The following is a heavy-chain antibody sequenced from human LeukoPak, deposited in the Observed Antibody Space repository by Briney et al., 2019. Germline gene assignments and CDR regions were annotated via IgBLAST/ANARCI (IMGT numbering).Heavy chain of an antibody. CDR3: ARQGSGDAFDI. Sequence: PSETLSLTCTVSGGSISSSSYSWGWIRQPPGKGLEWIGSIYYSGSTYYNPSLKSRVTISVDTSKNQFSLKLSSVTAADTAVYYCARQGSGDAFDIWGQGTMVTVSS. V-gene: IGHV4-39*01. CDR1: GGSISSSSYS. J-gene: IGHJ3*02. D-gene: IGHD6-19*01. CDR2: IYYSGST.